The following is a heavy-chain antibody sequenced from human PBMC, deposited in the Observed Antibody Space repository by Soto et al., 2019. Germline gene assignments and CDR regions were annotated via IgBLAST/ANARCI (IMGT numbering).Heavy chain of an antibody. Sequence: QITLKESGPTLVKPTQTLTLTCTFSGFSISTSGVGVVWVRQPPGKALEWLALIHWNDAKHYNSSLKSRLTISKDTSKNTVVLTMNNMDPFDTATYYCAHREGIMVPGFDPWGPGTLVAVSS. CDR1: GFSISTSGVG. CDR2: IHWNDAK. J-gene: IGHJ5*02. D-gene: IGHD2-8*01. CDR3: AHREGIMVPGFDP. V-gene: IGHV2-5*01.